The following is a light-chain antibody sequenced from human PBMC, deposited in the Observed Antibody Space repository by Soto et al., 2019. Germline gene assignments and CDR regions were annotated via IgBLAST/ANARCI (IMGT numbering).Light chain of an antibody. CDR3: QQYDISPWT. V-gene: IGKV3-20*01. CDR1: QSVSSSY. J-gene: IGKJ1*01. Sequence: EIVLTQSPGTLSLSPGERATLSCRASQSVSSSYLAWYQQKPGQAPRLLIYGASSRATGIPDRFSGSGSGTDFTLTMSRLEPEDFAVYYCQQYDISPWTFGQGTKVEIK. CDR2: GAS.